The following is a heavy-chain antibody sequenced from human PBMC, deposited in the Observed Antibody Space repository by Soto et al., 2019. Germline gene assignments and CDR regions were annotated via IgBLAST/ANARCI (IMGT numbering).Heavy chain of an antibody. CDR3: VRMHAYSYSKDDTMDV. CDR2: LFSDAER. Sequence: QVTLRESGPVLLKPTETLTLTCNVSGFSLTTGRMGVSWIRQPPGQALEWLAHLFSDAERSYSTSLQGRLTFPSAYSGHPVVLTRTNTGPVRTGRYCCVRMHAYSYSKDDTMDVWRKGSTVTVSS. D-gene: IGHD2-15*01. CDR1: GFSLTTGRMG. V-gene: IGHV2-26*01. J-gene: IGHJ6*03.